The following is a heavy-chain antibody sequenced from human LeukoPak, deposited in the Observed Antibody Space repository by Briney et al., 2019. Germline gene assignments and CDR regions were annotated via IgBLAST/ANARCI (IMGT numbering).Heavy chain of an antibody. V-gene: IGHV4-4*07. CDR1: GGSIRSYY. J-gene: IGHJ4*02. Sequence: SGPGLVKPSETLSLTCTVSGGSIRSYYWXXIRQPAEXGLEWIGRIYISGSTNYNPSLKSRVTMSVDTSKNQFSLKLSSVTAADTAMYYCARAPEFSSGWLLDYWGQGTLVTVSS. D-gene: IGHD6-19*01. CDR2: IYISGST. CDR3: ARAPEFSSGWLLDY.